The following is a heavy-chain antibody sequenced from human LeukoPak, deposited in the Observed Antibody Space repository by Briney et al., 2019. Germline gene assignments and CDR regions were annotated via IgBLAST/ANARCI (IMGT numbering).Heavy chain of an antibody. V-gene: IGHV3-30*02. Sequence: GGSLRLSCAASGFTFSSYGMHWVRQAPGKGLEWVAFIRYDGSNKYYADSVKGRFTISRDNSKNTLYLQMNSLRAEDTAVYYCAKEYSSSSRNYFDYWGQGTLVTVSS. D-gene: IGHD6-13*01. J-gene: IGHJ4*02. CDR1: GFTFSSYG. CDR2: IRYDGSNK. CDR3: AKEYSSSSRNYFDY.